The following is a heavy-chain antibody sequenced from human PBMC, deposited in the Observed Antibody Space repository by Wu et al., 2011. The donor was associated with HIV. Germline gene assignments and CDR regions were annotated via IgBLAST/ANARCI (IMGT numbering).Heavy chain of an antibody. CDR3: ARDPGYCSGGSCHPRFDP. J-gene: IGHJ5*02. D-gene: IGHD2-15*01. CDR1: GGTFNSYV. V-gene: IGHV1-69*01. CDR2: IIPIFTTV. Sequence: QVQLVQSGAEMKKPGSSVKVSCKASGGTFNSYVISWVRQAPGQGLEWMGGIIPIFTTVNYAQKFQGRVTITTDESTSTAYMELRSLRSDDTAVYYCARDPGYCSGGSCHPRFDPWGQGTLVTVSS.